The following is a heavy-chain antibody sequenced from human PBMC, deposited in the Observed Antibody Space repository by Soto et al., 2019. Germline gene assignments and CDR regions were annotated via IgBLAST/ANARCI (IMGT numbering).Heavy chain of an antibody. Sequence: HPWGSLRLSCAASGFTFSSYGMHWVRQAPGKGLEWVAVISYDGSNKYYADSVKGRFTISRDNSKNTLYLQMNSLRAEDTAVYYRAKDRLEFPGYYMDVWGKGTTVTVSS. CDR3: AKDRLEFPGYYMDV. J-gene: IGHJ6*03. D-gene: IGHD1-1*01. CDR1: GFTFSSYG. V-gene: IGHV3-30*18. CDR2: ISYDGSNK.